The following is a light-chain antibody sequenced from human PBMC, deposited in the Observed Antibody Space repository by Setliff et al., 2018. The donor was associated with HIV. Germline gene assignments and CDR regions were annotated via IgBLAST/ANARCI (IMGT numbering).Light chain of an antibody. J-gene: IGLJ1*01. CDR3: CSYAGTYVFV. V-gene: IGLV2-11*01. CDR2: DIT. CDR1: SSDIGGYNY. Sequence: QSALTQPRSVSGSPGQSVTFSCTGASSDIGGYNYVSWYQQHPGKAPKLLIYDITKRPSGVPDRFSGFKSGNTASLTISGLQADDEADYYCCSYAGTYVFVVGGGTKVTVL.